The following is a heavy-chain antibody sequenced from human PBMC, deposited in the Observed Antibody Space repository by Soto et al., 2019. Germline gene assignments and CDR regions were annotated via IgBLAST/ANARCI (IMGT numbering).Heavy chain of an antibody. CDR3: ARAPWYDAFDV. D-gene: IGHD2-15*01. CDR1: CFFISSGNY. V-gene: IGHV4-38-2*01. CDR2: IFHGGNT. J-gene: IGHJ3*01. Sequence: SETLCFPCAFCCFFISSGNYWRCIRKPPGKGLEWIGSIFHGGNTYYNPCLKGRVTISVDMSKNQFSLKLNSVTAADTALDSCARAPWYDAFDVWGRGTLVTVSS.